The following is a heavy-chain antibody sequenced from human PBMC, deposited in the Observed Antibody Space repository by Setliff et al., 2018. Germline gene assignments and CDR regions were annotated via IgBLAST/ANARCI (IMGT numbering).Heavy chain of an antibody. D-gene: IGHD5-18*01. CDR2: INHSGST. Sequence: KASETLSLTCAVYGGSFSTYYWIWIRQPPGKGLEWIGEINHSGSTNYNPSLKSRVTISVDTSKNKFSLKLSSVTAADTAVYYCMCSYGSWGYYFDYWGQGTLVTVSS. CDR1: GGSFSTYY. CDR3: MCSYGSWGYYFDY. J-gene: IGHJ4*02. V-gene: IGHV4-34*01.